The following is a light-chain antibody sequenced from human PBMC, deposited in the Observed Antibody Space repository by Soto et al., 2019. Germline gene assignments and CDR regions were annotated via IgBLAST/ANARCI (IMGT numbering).Light chain of an antibody. V-gene: IGLV1-51*02. Sequence: QSVLTQPPSVSAAPGQKVTISCSGSSSNIGNNYVSWYQHLPGTAPRLLIFENNKRPSGIPDRFSGSKSGTSATLAITGLQTGDEADYCCGTWDIRLNINWVFGGGTKLTVL. CDR2: ENN. CDR3: GTWDIRLNINWV. CDR1: SSNIGNNY. J-gene: IGLJ3*02.